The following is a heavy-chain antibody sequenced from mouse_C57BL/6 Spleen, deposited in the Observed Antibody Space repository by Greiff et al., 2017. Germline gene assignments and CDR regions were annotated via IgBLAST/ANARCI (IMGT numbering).Heavy chain of an antibody. J-gene: IGHJ1*03. Sequence: EVTVVESGGGLVQPGGSLSLSCAASGFTFTDYYMSWVRQPPGKALEWLGFISNKANGYTSECSASVKGRFTISRDNSQSILYLQMNALGAEDSATYYCATLTGTGWYFDVWGTGTTVTVSS. V-gene: IGHV7-3*01. CDR2: ISNKANGYTS. CDR1: GFTFTDYY. CDR3: ATLTGTGWYFDV. D-gene: IGHD4-1*01.